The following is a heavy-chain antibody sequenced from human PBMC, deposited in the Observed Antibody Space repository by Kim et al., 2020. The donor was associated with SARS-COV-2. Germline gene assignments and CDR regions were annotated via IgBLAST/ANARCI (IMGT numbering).Heavy chain of an antibody. Sequence: LKSRVTISIDTSKNQFSLKQSSVTAADTAVYYCARGEAGYYGSGRNFGMDVWGQGTTVTVSS. J-gene: IGHJ6*02. CDR3: ARGEAGYYGSGRNFGMDV. D-gene: IGHD3-10*01. V-gene: IGHV4-30-2*04.